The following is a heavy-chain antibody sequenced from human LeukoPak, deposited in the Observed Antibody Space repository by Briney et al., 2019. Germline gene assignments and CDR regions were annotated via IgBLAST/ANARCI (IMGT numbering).Heavy chain of an antibody. CDR3: AQQLGYCSGRTCYFTY. V-gene: IGHV3-23*01. J-gene: IGHJ1*01. CDR2: ISNSGGDT. Sequence: GGSLRPSCAASGFTFSSYAMSWVRQAPGKGLEWVAAISNSGGDTFYSDSGKGRFTIARDNSKNTLYLQMNILRVDDTAVYYCAQQLGYCSGRTCYFTYWGQGTLVTVSS. D-gene: IGHD2-15*01. CDR1: GFTFSSYA.